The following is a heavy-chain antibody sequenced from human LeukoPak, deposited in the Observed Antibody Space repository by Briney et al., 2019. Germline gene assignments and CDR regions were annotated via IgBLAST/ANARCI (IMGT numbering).Heavy chain of an antibody. D-gene: IGHD5-12*01. Sequence: GGSLRLSCAASGFTFSDYYMSWIRQAPGKGLEWVSYISSSGSTIYYADSVKGRFTISRDNDKNSLYLQMNSMRAEDTAVYYCAKVGDIVRAILSFEFDDWGQGTLVTVSS. CDR1: GFTFSDYY. V-gene: IGHV3-11*01. CDR3: AKVGDIVRAILSFEFDD. CDR2: ISSSGSTI. J-gene: IGHJ4*02.